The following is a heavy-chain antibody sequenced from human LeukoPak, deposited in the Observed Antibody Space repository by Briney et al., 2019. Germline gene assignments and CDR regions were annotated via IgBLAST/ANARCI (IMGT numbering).Heavy chain of an antibody. CDR2: IYYSGST. CDR3: ARPGYCSGGSCYFRGGFDY. V-gene: IGHV4-39*01. Sequence: PSETLSLTCTVSGGSISSSSYYWGWIRQPQGKGLEWIGSIYYSGSTYYNPSLKSRVTISVDTSKNQFSLKLSSVTAADTAVYYCARPGYCSGGSCYFRGGFDYWGQGTLVTVSS. CDR1: GGSISSSSYY. J-gene: IGHJ4*02. D-gene: IGHD2-15*01.